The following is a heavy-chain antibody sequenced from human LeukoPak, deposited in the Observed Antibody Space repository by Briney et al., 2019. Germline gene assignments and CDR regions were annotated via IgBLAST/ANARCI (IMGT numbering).Heavy chain of an antibody. V-gene: IGHV1-2*02. J-gene: IGHJ4*02. CDR2: INPDSGGT. D-gene: IGHD6-13*01. CDR1: GYTFTGYC. CDR3: ARVVDSSSRYYFDY. Sequence: GASVKVSCKASGYTFTGYCMHWVRQAPGQGLVWMGWINPDSGGTAYAQKFQGRVTMNRDPSISTAYMELSRLRSDDTAVYYCARVVDSSSRYYFDYWGQGTLVTVSS.